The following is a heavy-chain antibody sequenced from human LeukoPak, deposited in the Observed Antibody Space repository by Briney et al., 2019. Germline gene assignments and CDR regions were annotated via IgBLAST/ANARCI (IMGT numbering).Heavy chain of an antibody. CDR1: DDSITMYY. CDR3: ARGRVSSSTWYSTYYYYFYMDV. D-gene: IGHD1-1*01. J-gene: IGHJ6*03. V-gene: IGHV4-59*01. Sequence: SETLSLTCSVSDDSITMYYWTWVRQPPGKGLEWIGYVYHTGSTNFNPSLNGRVSISRDTTKNLFSLRLRSVTAADTAVYFCARGRVSSSTWYSTYYYYFYMDVWGKGTTVTVSS. CDR2: VYHTGST.